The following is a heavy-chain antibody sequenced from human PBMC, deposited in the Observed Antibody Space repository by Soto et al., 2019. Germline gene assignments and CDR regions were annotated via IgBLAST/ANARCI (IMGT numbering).Heavy chain of an antibody. J-gene: IGHJ4*02. V-gene: IGHV3-30*18. D-gene: IGHD2-15*01. CDR1: GFTFSSYG. CDR2: ISYDGSNK. Sequence: QVQLVESGGGVVQPGRSLRLSCTASGFTFSSYGMHWVRQAPGKGLEWVAVISYDGSNKYYADSVKGRFTISRDNSKNTLYLQMNIVRVEETAVYYCAKARARYWGGGSCYSIFDYWGQGTLVTVSS. CDR3: AKARARYWGGGSCYSIFDY.